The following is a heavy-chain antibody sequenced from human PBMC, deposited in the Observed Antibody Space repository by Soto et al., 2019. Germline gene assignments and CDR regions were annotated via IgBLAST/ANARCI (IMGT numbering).Heavy chain of an antibody. J-gene: IGHJ6*02. CDR1: GYTFTSYG. CDR2: ISAYNGNT. V-gene: IGHV1-18*01. D-gene: IGHD5-18*01. Sequence: QVQLVQSGAEVKKPGASVKVSCKASGYTFTSYGISWVRQAPGQGLEWMGWISAYNGNTNYAQKLQGRVTMTTDTSTSTAYMELRSLRSDDTAVYYCARGRATGYRYGSTYYYGMDVWGQGTTVTVSS. CDR3: ARGRATGYRYGSTYYYGMDV.